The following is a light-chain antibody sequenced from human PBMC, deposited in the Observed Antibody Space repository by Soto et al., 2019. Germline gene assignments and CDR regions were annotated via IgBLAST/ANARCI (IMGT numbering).Light chain of an antibody. CDR2: DAS. V-gene: IGKV3-11*01. J-gene: IGKJ4*01. CDR3: QQRSL. Sequence: EIVLTQSPATLSLSPGERSTLSCRASQIVSSYLAWYQQKPGQAPRLLIYDASNRATGIPARFSGSGSGTDLTLTISSLEPEDFAVYYCQQRSLFGGGTTGDIK. CDR1: QIVSSY.